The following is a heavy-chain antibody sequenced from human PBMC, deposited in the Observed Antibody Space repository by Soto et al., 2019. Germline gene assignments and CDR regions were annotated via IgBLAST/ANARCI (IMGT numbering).Heavy chain of an antibody. Sequence: ASETLSLTCTVSGGSISSYYWSWIRQPPGKGLEWIGYIYYSGSTNYNPSLKSRVTISVDTSKSQFSLKLSSVTAADTAVYYCARGATGTTDFDYWGQGTLVTVSS. CDR3: ARGATGTTDFDY. J-gene: IGHJ4*02. D-gene: IGHD1-7*01. CDR1: GGSISSYY. V-gene: IGHV4-59*01. CDR2: IYYSGST.